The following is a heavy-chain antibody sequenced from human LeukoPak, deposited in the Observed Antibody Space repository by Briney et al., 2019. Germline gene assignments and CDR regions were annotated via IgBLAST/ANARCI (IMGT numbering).Heavy chain of an antibody. D-gene: IGHD5-18*01. J-gene: IGHJ4*02. Sequence: GASVKVSCKASGFTFNNFGITWLRQAPGQGLEWVGWISEYNAKTDYAQKFQGRATLTTDTSTSTAYMELRSLRSDDTAVYYCARRGPQLYDYWGQGTLVTVSP. CDR1: GFTFNNFG. CDR3: ARRGPQLYDY. CDR2: ISEYNAKT. V-gene: IGHV1-18*01.